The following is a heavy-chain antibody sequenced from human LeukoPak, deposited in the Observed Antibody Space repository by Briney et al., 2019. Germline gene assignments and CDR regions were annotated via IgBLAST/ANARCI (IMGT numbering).Heavy chain of an antibody. J-gene: IGHJ6*02. CDR3: AKDDSYSSGWHERYYYYYYGMDV. Sequence: GGSLRLSCAASGFTYSSYAMSWVRQAPGKGLEWVSAISGSGGSTYYADSVKGRFTISRDNSKNTLYLQMNSLRAEDTAVYYCAKDDSYSSGWHERYYYYYYGMDVWGQGTTVTVSS. CDR2: ISGSGGST. V-gene: IGHV3-23*01. CDR1: GFTYSSYA. D-gene: IGHD6-19*01.